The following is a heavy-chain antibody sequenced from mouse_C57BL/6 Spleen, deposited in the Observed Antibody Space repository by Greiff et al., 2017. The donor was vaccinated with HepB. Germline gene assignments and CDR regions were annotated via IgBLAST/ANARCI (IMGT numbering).Heavy chain of an antibody. Sequence: DVQLQESGPGMVKPSQSLSLTCTVTGYSITSGYDWHWIRHFPGNKLEWMGYISYSGSTNYNPSLKSRISITHDTSKNHFFLKLNSVTTEDTATYYCARDGYYEKFAYWGQGTLVTVSA. CDR2: ISYSGST. V-gene: IGHV3-1*01. CDR3: ARDGYYEKFAY. CDR1: GYSITSGYD. J-gene: IGHJ3*01. D-gene: IGHD2-3*01.